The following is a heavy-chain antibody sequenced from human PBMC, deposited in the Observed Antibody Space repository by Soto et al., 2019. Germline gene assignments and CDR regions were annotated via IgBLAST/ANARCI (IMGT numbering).Heavy chain of an antibody. D-gene: IGHD1-7*01. CDR2: INPNSGGT. CDR1: GYTFTGYY. Sequence: ASVKVSCKASGYTFTGYYMHWLRQAPGQGLEWMGWINPNSGGTNYAQKFQGRVTMTRDTSISTAYMELSRLRSDDTAVYYCARDSRNYRLSSRNWFDPWGQGTLVTVSS. J-gene: IGHJ5*02. V-gene: IGHV1-2*02. CDR3: ARDSRNYRLSSRNWFDP.